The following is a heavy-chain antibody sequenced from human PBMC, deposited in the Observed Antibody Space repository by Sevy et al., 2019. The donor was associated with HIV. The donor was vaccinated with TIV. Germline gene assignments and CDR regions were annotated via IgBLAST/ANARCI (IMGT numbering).Heavy chain of an antibody. J-gene: IGHJ3*02. V-gene: IGHV3-11*06. CDR1: GFTFSDYY. Sequence: GGSLRLSCAASGFTFSDYYMSWIRQAPGKGLEWVSYISSSSSYTNYADSVKDRFTISRDNAKNSLYLQMNSLRAEDTAVYYCARGFGNHDAFDIWGQGTMVTVSS. CDR3: ARGFGNHDAFDI. D-gene: IGHD3-3*01. CDR2: ISSSSSYT.